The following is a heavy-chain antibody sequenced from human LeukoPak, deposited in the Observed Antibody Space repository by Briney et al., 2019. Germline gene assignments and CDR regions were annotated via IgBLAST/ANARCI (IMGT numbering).Heavy chain of an antibody. CDR1: GGSISSGGYY. CDR2: IYYSGST. Sequence: SETLSLTCTVSGGSISSGGYYWSWIRQHPGKGLEWIGYIYYSGSTYYNPSLKSRVTISVDTSKNQFSLKLSSVTAADTAVYYCARRVGAFPTYYFDYWGQGTRVTVSS. V-gene: IGHV4-31*03. J-gene: IGHJ4*02. D-gene: IGHD3-3*02. CDR3: ARRVGAFPTYYFDY.